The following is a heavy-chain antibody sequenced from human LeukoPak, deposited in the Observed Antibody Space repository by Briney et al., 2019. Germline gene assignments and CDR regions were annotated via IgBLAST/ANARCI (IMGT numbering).Heavy chain of an antibody. CDR1: GYTFTSYY. J-gene: IGHJ4*02. Sequence: ASVKVSCKASGYTFTSYYMHWVRQTPGQGLEWMGIINPSGGSTSYAQKFQGRVTMTRDMSTSTVYMELSSLRSEDTAVYYCARVLPYCSSTSCYHSFDYWGQGTLVTVSS. CDR3: ARVLPYCSSTSCYHSFDY. D-gene: IGHD2-2*01. V-gene: IGHV1-46*01. CDR2: INPSGGST.